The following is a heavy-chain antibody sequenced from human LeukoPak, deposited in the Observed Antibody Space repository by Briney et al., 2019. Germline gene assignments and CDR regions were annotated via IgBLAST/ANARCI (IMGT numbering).Heavy chain of an antibody. CDR1: GFTFSSYW. D-gene: IGHD3-16*01. Sequence: GGSLRLSCAVSGFTFSSYWMHWVRQAPGKGLVWVSRINSDASIINYADSVKGRFTISRDNARNTLYLQMNSLRAEDTAVYYCARSLFGRTDYWGQGTLATVSS. J-gene: IGHJ4*02. CDR3: ARSLFGRTDY. CDR2: INSDASII. V-gene: IGHV3-74*01.